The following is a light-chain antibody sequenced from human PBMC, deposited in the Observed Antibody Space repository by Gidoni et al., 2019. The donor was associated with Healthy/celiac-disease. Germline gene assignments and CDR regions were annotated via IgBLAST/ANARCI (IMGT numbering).Light chain of an antibody. CDR3: QQYNNWPRT. CDR2: GAS. J-gene: IGKJ1*01. CDR1: QSVSSN. Sequence: EIVMTQSLATLSVSPGERATLSCRASQSVSSNLAWYQQKPGQAPMLLIYGASTRATGIPARFSGSGSGTEFTLTISSLQSEDFAVYYCQQYNNWPRTFGQXTKVEIK. V-gene: IGKV3-15*01.